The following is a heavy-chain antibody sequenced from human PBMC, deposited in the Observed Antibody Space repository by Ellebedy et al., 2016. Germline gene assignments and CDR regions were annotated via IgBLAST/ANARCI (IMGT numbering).Heavy chain of an antibody. D-gene: IGHD2-15*01. V-gene: IGHV3-23*01. Sequence: GESLKISCAASGFTFSSYSMSWVRQAPGKGLEWVSTISVRGDSAFSADSVRGRFTISRDNSEYMLYLQMNSLRGEDTAVYYCRVGHYSNVWGQGTLVTVSS. J-gene: IGHJ4*02. CDR2: ISVRGDSA. CDR3: RVGHYSNV. CDR1: GFTFSSYS.